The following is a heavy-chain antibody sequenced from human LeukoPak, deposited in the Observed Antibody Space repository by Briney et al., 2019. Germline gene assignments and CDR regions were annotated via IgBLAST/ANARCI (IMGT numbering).Heavy chain of an antibody. Sequence: ASVKVSCKASGYTFTSYDINWVRQAPGQGLEWMGIINPSGGSTSYAQKFQGRVTMTRDTSTSTVYMELSSLRSEDTAVYYCARALQVVPAAISYYYGMDVWGQGTTVTVSS. CDR1: GYTFTSYD. CDR2: INPSGGST. D-gene: IGHD2-2*01. V-gene: IGHV1-46*01. J-gene: IGHJ6*02. CDR3: ARALQVVPAAISYYYGMDV.